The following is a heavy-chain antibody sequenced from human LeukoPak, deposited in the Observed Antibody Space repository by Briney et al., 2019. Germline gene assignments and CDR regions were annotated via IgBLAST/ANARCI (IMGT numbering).Heavy chain of an antibody. CDR2: ASSDGTT. V-gene: IGHV4-59*08. Sequence: SETLSLTCSVSGDSVTSSYWNWIRQPPGKGLEWIGYASSDGTTSYTPSLRSRVIMSVDRAKDDFSLILTSVTAADTATYYCARLDCVLEGCYNHWGRGILVTVSS. CDR3: ARLDCVLEGCYNH. CDR1: GDSVTSSY. D-gene: IGHD2-15*01. J-gene: IGHJ4*02.